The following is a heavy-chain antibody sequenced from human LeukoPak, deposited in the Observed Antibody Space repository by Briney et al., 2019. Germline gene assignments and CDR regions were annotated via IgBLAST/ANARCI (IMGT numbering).Heavy chain of an antibody. CDR1: GFTFSSHA. CDR2: IGASGSSR. V-gene: IGHV3-23*01. CDR3: ARLSSSGYSSDN. Sequence: PGGSLRLSCAASGFTFSSHAMIWVRQAPGRGREYVSGIGASGSSRYYADSVKGRFTISRDSSKNTLDLQMNSLRAAATAIYFCARLSSSGYSSDNWGQGTLVTVSS. J-gene: IGHJ4*02. D-gene: IGHD2-2*01.